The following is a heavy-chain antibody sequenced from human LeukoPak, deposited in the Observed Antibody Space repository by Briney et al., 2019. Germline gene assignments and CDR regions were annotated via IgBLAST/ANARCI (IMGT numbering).Heavy chain of an antibody. CDR1: GGSISSGGYS. J-gene: IGHJ4*02. CDR3: ARVYYYDSSGYLDY. Sequence: SETLSLTCAVSGGSISSGGYSWSWIRQPPGKGLEWIGYIYHSGSTYYNPSLKSRVTISVDRSKNQFSLKLSSVTAADTAVYYCARVYYYDSSGYLDYWGQGTLVTVSS. CDR2: IYHSGST. V-gene: IGHV4-30-2*01. D-gene: IGHD3-22*01.